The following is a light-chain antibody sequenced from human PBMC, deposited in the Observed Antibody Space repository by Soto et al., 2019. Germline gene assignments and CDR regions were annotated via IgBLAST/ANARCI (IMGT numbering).Light chain of an antibody. CDR1: QSGSGSY. Sequence: EIVLTQSPGTLSLSPGDRATLSCRASQSGSGSYLAWYQQKPGQAPRLLISGASRRATCVPDRFSGSGSGTEFTLTISSLQSADFAVYYCQQYNNWPRTFGQGTKLEIK. CDR3: QQYNNWPRT. V-gene: IGKV3-20*01. CDR2: GAS. J-gene: IGKJ2*01.